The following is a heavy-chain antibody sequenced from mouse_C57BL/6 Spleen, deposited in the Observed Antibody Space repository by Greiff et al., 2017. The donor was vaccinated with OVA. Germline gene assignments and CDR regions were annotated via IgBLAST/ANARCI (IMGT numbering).Heavy chain of an antibody. D-gene: IGHD2-4*01. CDR3: AIYYDYDVAY. J-gene: IGHJ3*01. Sequence: EVMLVESGGGLVQPGESLKLSCESNEYEFPSHDMSWVRKTPEKRLELVAAINSDGGSTYYPDPMERRFIISRDNTKKTLYLQMSSLRSEYTALYYCAIYYDYDVAYWGQGTLVTVSA. CDR1: EYEFPSHD. V-gene: IGHV5-2*03. CDR2: INSDGGST.